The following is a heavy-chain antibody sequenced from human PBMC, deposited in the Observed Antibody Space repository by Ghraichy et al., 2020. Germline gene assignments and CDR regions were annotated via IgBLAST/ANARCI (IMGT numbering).Heavy chain of an antibody. J-gene: IGHJ6*02. CDR2: IYYSGST. CDR3: ARRRSTQSGYYYYGMDV. CDR1: GGSISSYY. V-gene: IGHV4-59*08. D-gene: IGHD2-2*01. Sequence: SETLSLTCTVSGGSISSYYWSWIRQPPGKGLEWIGYIYYSGSTNYNPSLKSRVTISVDTSKNQFSLKLSSVTAADTAVYYCARRRSTQSGYYYYGMDVWGQGTTVTVSS.